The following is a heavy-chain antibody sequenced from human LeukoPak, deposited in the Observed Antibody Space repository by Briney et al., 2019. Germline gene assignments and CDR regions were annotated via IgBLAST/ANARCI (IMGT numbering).Heavy chain of an antibody. D-gene: IGHD6-13*01. CDR3: AKDSLYSSSWANYFDY. J-gene: IGHJ4*02. CDR2: KSYDGSNK. V-gene: IGHV3-30*18. CDR1: GFTFSSYG. Sequence: PGGSLRLSCAASGFTFSSYGMHWVRQAPGKGLEWVAVKSYDGSNKYYADSVKGRFTISRDNSKNTLYLQMNSLRAEDTAVYYCAKDSLYSSSWANYFDYWGLGTLVTVSS.